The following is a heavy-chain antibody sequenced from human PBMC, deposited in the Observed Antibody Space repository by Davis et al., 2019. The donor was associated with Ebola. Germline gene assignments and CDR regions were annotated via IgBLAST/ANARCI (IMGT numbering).Heavy chain of an antibody. D-gene: IGHD1-26*01. CDR1: GGSVSSGSYY. CDR2: IYYSGST. CDR3: ARPIAFSGSFHDAFDI. J-gene: IGHJ3*02. V-gene: IGHV4-61*01. Sequence: PSETLSLTCTVSGGSVSSGSYYWSWIRQPPGKGLEWIGYIYYSGSTNYNPSLKSRVTISVDTSKNQFSLKLSSVTAADTAVYYCARPIAFSGSFHDAFDIWGQGTMVTVSS.